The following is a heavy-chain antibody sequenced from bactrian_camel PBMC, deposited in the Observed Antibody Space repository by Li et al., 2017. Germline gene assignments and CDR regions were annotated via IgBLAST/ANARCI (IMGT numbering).Heavy chain of an antibody. CDR1: GNTYC. J-gene: IGHJ4*01. V-gene: IGHV3S53*01. CDR2: LIGDGST. CDR3: AADWGSRASCAGVQVIDYTY. Sequence: QVQLVESGGGSVQAGGSLTLSCVFSGNTYCMGWFRQGPGKEREEVASLIGDGSTHYADLVKGRFTISKDNAKNSLYLQMNSLQPEDTAMYYCAADWGSRASCAGVQVIDYTYWGQGTQVTVS. D-gene: IGHD1*01.